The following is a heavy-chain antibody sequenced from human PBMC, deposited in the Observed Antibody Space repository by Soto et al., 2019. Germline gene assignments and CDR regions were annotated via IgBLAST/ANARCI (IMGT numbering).Heavy chain of an antibody. V-gene: IGHV3-23*01. D-gene: IGHD6-13*01. J-gene: IGHJ4*02. CDR3: AKVRIAAAGPRPFDY. CDR1: GFTFSSYA. CDR2: ISGSGGST. Sequence: GGSLRLSCVASGFTFSSYAMSWVRQAPGKGLEWVSAISGSGGSTYYADSVKGRFTISRDNSKNTLYLQMNSLRAEDTAVYYCAKVRIAAAGPRPFDYWGQGTLVTVSS.